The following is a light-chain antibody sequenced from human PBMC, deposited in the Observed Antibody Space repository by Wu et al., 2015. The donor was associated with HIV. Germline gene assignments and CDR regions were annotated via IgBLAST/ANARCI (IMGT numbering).Light chain of an antibody. CDR1: QSVSNNY. V-gene: IGKV3-20*01. CDR2: GAS. Sequence: ENVLTQSPGTLSLSPGERATLSCKASQSVSNNYFAWFQQRPGQAPRLLIYGASNRATGTPDRISGSGSGTDFTLTITRLEPEDFAVYYCQQYASSITFGQGTRLDIK. J-gene: IGKJ5*01. CDR3: QQYASSIT.